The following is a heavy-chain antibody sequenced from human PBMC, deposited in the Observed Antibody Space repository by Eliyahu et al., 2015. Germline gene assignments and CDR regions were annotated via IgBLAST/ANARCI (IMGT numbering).Heavy chain of an antibody. D-gene: IGHD4-23*01. V-gene: IGHV4-31*11. CDR3: ARAPYFGSNSRGAFDI. Sequence: QVQLQESGPGLVKPSQTLSLTCAXSXXSXTSXXYYWXWLXQHPGMGXEWIGYISYSATTYYNPSLRSRVSISLDTSQNQFSLTLVSVTDADTAVYYCARAPYFGSNSRGAFDIWGQGALVTVSS. J-gene: IGHJ3*02. CDR2: ISYSATT. CDR1: XXSXTSXXYY.